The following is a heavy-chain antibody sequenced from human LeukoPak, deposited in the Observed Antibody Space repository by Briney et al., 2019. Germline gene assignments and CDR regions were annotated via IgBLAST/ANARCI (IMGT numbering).Heavy chain of an antibody. CDR3: ARTGHLDY. J-gene: IGHJ4*02. V-gene: IGHV3-30*04. CDR2: ILYDGSNE. D-gene: IGHD1-14*01. Sequence: GGSLRLSCAASGFTFSTYAMYWVRQAPGKGLEWVAVILYDGSNEYYADSVKGRFIISRDNSKNTLSLQMNSLRAEDTAVYYCARTGHLDYWGQGTLVTVSS. CDR1: GFTFSTYA.